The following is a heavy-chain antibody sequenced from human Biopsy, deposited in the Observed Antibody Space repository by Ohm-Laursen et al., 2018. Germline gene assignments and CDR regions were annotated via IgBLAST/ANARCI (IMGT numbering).Heavy chain of an antibody. D-gene: IGHD2/OR15-2a*01. V-gene: IGHV2-70*01. CDR2: IDWDDGE. J-gene: IGHJ6*02. Sequence: QTLSLTCTVSGGSISSGGSYWSWIRQRPGKGLEWLAHIDWDDGEHYSTSLKTRLTISKDTSKNQVVLTMTNMDPVDTATYYCARFLEYSDSADFYYGMDVWGQGTTVTVSS. CDR1: GGSISSGGSY. CDR3: ARFLEYSDSADFYYGMDV.